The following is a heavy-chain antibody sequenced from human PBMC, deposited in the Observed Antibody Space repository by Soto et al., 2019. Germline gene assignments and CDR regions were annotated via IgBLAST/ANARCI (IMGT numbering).Heavy chain of an antibody. D-gene: IGHD2-21*02. Sequence: GGSLRLSCAASGFTFSSYEMNWVRQAPGKGLEWVSYISSSGSTIYYADSVKGRFTISRDNAKNSLYLQMNSLRAEDTAVYYCARDPGESYGGNSGGVYWGQGTLVTVSS. CDR3: ARDPGESYGGNSGGVY. V-gene: IGHV3-48*03. J-gene: IGHJ4*02. CDR2: ISSSGSTI. CDR1: GFTFSSYE.